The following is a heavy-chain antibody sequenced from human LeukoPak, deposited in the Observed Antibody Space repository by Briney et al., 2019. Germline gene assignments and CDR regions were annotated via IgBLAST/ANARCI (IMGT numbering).Heavy chain of an antibody. J-gene: IGHJ6*04. D-gene: IGHD3-10*01. Sequence: SETLSLTCTVSGGSISSGGYYWSWNRQHPGKGLEWIGYIYYSGSTYYNPSLKSRVTISVDTSKNQFSLKLSSVTAADTAVYYCARHRRRNYYGSGSHGAMDVWGKGTTVTVSS. CDR2: IYYSGST. CDR1: GGSISSGGYY. V-gene: IGHV4-31*03. CDR3: ARHRRRNYYGSGSHGAMDV.